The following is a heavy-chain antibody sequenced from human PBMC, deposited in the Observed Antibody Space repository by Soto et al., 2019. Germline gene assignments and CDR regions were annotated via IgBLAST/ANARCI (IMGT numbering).Heavy chain of an antibody. CDR3: ARGALTVANWFDP. Sequence: QVQLVQSGAEVKKPGASVKVSCKASGYTFTDYYMNWVRQAPGQGLEWMGWINPNNGVTNYAQKLQGRVTMTSDTSISTAYMDLSRLRSDDTALYYCARGALTVANWFDPWGQGTQVTVSS. V-gene: IGHV1-2*02. J-gene: IGHJ5*02. CDR2: INPNNGVT. D-gene: IGHD6-19*01. CDR1: GYTFTDYY.